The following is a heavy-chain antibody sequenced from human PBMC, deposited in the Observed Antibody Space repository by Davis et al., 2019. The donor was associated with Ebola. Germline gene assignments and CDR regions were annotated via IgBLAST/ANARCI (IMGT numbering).Heavy chain of an antibody. V-gene: IGHV4-59*01. Sequence: PSETLSLTCTVSGASMTSYYWSWIRQPPGKGLEWIGYIAYTGNTIYNPSLKSRVTISGDTSKKQFPLRLNSVTAADTAVYYCARGGLVPAALYLWGQGTMVTVSS. J-gene: IGHJ3*01. CDR3: ARGGLVPAALYL. D-gene: IGHD2-2*01. CDR1: GASMTSYY. CDR2: IAYTGNT.